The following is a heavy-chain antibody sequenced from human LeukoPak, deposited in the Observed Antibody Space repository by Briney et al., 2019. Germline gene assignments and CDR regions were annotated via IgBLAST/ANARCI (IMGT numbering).Heavy chain of an antibody. CDR1: GYTFTGDY. D-gene: IGHD3-22*01. CDR3: ASHPADYYYSRDYFDY. V-gene: IGHV1-69*02. J-gene: IGHJ4*02. CDR2: IIPILGIA. Sequence: SVKGSCKAPGYTFTGDYMHWVRHAPGQGLVWMGRIIPILGIANYAQKFQGRVTITADKSTSTAYVELSSLRSEDTAVYYCASHPADYYYSRDYFDYWGQGTLVTVSS.